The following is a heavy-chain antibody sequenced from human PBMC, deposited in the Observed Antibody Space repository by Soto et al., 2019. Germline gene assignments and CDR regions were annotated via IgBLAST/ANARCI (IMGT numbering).Heavy chain of an antibody. CDR1: GYSFTSYW. Sequence: GESLKISYKGSGYSFTSYWISWVRQMHGKALEWMGRIDPSDSYSSYSPSFQGHVTISADKSISTAYLQWSSLKASDTAMYYCARHESPFKWDYYYGMDVWGQGTTVTVSS. CDR3: ARHESPFKWDYYYGMDV. CDR2: IDPSDSYS. J-gene: IGHJ6*02. D-gene: IGHD2-8*01. V-gene: IGHV5-10-1*01.